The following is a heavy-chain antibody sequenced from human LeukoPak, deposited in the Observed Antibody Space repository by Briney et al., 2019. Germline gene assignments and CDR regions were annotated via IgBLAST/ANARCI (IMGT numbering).Heavy chain of an antibody. V-gene: IGHV3-30*18. CDR1: GFTFSSYG. J-gene: IGHJ4*02. D-gene: IGHD2-21*02. CDR3: AKDLGGRAYCGGDCYGFDY. Sequence: GGSLRLSCAASGFTFSSYGMHWVRQAPGKGLEWVAVISYDGSNKYYADSVKGRFTISRDNSRNTLYLQMNSLRAEDTAVYYCAKDLGGRAYCGGDCYGFDYWGQGTLVTVSS. CDR2: ISYDGSNK.